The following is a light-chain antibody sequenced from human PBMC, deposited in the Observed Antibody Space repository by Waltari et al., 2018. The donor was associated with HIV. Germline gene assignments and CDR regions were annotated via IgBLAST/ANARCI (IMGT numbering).Light chain of an antibody. Sequence: QSALTQPASVSGSLGQSITISCTGTSSDFGGSNSVSWYQHHPGEAPKLLIYNVNQRPTGISTRFSGSKSGSTASLTISGLQPEDEADFYCTSSLTYGTIQFGGVTSLTVL. J-gene: IGLJ2*01. CDR3: TSSLTYGTIQ. CDR2: NVN. CDR1: SSDFGGSNS. V-gene: IGLV2-14*03.